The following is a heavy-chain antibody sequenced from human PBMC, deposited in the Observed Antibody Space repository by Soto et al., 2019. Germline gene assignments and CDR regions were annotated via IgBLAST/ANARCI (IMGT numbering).Heavy chain of an antibody. J-gene: IGHJ6*03. CDR1: GFSFSDHY. V-gene: IGHV3-72*01. CDR3: ARLLGGAYYYYMDV. CDR2: NRNKANSYTT. D-gene: IGHD7-27*01. Sequence: GGSLRLSCAASGFSFSDHYMDWVRQAPGKGLEWVGRNRNKANSYTTEYAASVKGRFTISRDDSKNSLYLQMNSLKTEDTAVYYCARLLGGAYYYYMDVWGKGTTVTVSS.